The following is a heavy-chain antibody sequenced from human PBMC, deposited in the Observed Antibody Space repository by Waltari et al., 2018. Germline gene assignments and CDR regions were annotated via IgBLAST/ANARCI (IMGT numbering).Heavy chain of an antibody. J-gene: IGHJ3*02. CDR1: GYTFTSYY. CDR2: SNPSGGST. V-gene: IGHV1-46*01. D-gene: IGHD6-6*01. CDR3: ARDHRDDSSSHAFDI. Sequence: QVQLVQSGAEVKKPGASVKVSCKASGYTFTSYYMHWVRQAPGQGLEWMGISNPSGGSTSYAQKFQGRVTMTRDTSTSTVYMELSSLRSEDTAVYYCARDHRDDSSSHAFDIWGQGTMVTVSS.